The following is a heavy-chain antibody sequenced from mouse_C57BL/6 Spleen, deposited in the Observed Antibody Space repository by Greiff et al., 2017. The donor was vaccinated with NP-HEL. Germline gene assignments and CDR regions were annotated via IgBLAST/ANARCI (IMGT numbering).Heavy chain of an antibody. V-gene: IGHV1-82*01. Sequence: QVQLQQSGPELVKPGASVKISCKASGYAFSSSWMNWVKQRPGKGLEWIGRIYPGDGDTNYNGKFKGKATLTADKSSSTAYMQLSSLTSEDSAVYFCLFYYGSSLHYYAMDYWGHGTSVTVSS. D-gene: IGHD1-1*01. CDR2: IYPGDGDT. CDR1: GYAFSSSW. J-gene: IGHJ4*01. CDR3: LFYYGSSLHYYAMDY.